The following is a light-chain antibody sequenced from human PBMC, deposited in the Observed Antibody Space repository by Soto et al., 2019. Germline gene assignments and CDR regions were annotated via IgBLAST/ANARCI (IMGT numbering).Light chain of an antibody. CDR2: DAS. J-gene: IGKJ4*01. V-gene: IGKV1-33*01. CDR1: QDIHSF. Sequence: DIQMTQSPSSLSASVGDRVTIACQATQDIHSFLAWYQQKPGKAPKFLIFDASNLERGVPSRFSGSGSGTDFTFTISSLQPEDIVTYFCQQYDSLPLTFGGGTKVEV. CDR3: QQYDSLPLT.